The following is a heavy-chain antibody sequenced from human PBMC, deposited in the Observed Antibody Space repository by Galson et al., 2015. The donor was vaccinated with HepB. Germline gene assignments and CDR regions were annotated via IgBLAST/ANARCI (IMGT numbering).Heavy chain of an antibody. D-gene: IGHD3-10*01. CDR2: IYSGGST. CDR3: ARSSYYGSGSYYPADY. J-gene: IGHJ4*02. V-gene: IGHV3-66*02. CDR1: GFTVSSNY. Sequence: CAASGFTVSSNYMSWVRQAPGKGLEWVSVIYSGGSTYYADSVKGRFTISRDNSKNTLYLQMNSLRAEDTAVYYCARSSYYGSGSYYPADYWGQGTLVTVSS.